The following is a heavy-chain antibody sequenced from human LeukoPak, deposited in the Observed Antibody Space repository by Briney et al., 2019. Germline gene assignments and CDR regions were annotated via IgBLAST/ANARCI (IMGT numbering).Heavy chain of an antibody. CDR3: ARAPTPMTTVTTLGY. J-gene: IGHJ4*02. CDR2: ISFDGTNK. V-gene: IGHV3-30-3*01. D-gene: IGHD4-17*01. Sequence: GGSLRLSCAASGFTFSSYTMHWVRQAPGKGLEWVAVISFDGTNKYYADSVKGRFTISRDNSKNTLYLQMNSLRPEDTAVYYCARAPTPMTTVTTLGYWGQGTLVTVSS. CDR1: GFTFSSYT.